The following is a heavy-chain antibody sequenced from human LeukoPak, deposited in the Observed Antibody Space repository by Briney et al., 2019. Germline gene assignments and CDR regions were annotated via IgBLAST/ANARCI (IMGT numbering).Heavy chain of an antibody. Sequence: KSGGSLRLSRAASGFPFSSHSMHWVRQAPGEGVEWVSSIDSSSSSIYYADSVKGRFTISRDNAKNSLYLQMNSLSGEDTAVYYCARETSEAFDIWGQGTMVTVSS. V-gene: IGHV3-21*01. J-gene: IGHJ3*02. CDR2: IDSSSSSI. CDR1: GFPFSSHS. CDR3: ARETSEAFDI.